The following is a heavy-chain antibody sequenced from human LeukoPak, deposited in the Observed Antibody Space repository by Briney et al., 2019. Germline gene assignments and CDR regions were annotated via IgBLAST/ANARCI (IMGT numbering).Heavy chain of an antibody. CDR1: GYSISTGYY. J-gene: IGHJ4*02. CDR3: ATGSYYLFDY. CDR2: IYHRGNT. Sequence: SETLSLTCPVSGYSISTGYYWGWIRQPPGKGLEWIGSIYHRGNTYYSLSLKSRATISVDTSKNQFSLKLSSVTAADTAVYYCATGSYYLFDYWGQGTLVTVSS. D-gene: IGHD1-26*01. V-gene: IGHV4-38-2*01.